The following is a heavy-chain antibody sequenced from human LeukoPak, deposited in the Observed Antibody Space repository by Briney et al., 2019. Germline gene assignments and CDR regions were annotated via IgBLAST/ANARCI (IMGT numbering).Heavy chain of an antibody. D-gene: IGHD1-26*01. Sequence: SETLSLTCTVPGGSISSYYWSWIRQPPGKGLEWIGYIYYSGSANYNPSLKSRVTISVHTSKNQFSLKLTSVTAADTAVYYCARALSYSGRSDIWGQGTMVTVSS. V-gene: IGHV4-59*01. J-gene: IGHJ3*02. CDR1: GGSISSYY. CDR2: IYYSGSA. CDR3: ARALSYSGRSDI.